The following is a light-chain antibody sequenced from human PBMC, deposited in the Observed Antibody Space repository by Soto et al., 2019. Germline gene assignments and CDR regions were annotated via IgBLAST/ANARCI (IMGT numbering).Light chain of an antibody. CDR2: DAS. CDR1: QSVSSY. V-gene: IGKV3-11*01. CDR3: QQRSNWPLT. Sequence: EIVLTQSPATLSLSPGERATLSCRASQSVSSYLAWYQQKPGQAPRLLNYDASNRATGIPARLSGSGSGTDFTLTISSLEPEDFAVYYCQQRSNWPLTFGGGTKVEIK. J-gene: IGKJ4*01.